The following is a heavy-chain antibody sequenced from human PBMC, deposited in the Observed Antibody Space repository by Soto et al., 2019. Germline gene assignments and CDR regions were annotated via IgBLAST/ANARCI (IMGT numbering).Heavy chain of an antibody. V-gene: IGHV3-7*01. Sequence: PGGFLRLSCEASGFPLSTYWMSWVRQAPGKGLEWVANINQDGSQIYYVDSVKGRFTISRDNAKNSVYLQMKSLRADDTAVYYCARAVAADSSYWGRGTLVTVSS. J-gene: IGHJ4*02. CDR3: ARAVAADSSY. CDR1: GFPLSTYW. CDR2: INQDGSQI. D-gene: IGHD2-2*01.